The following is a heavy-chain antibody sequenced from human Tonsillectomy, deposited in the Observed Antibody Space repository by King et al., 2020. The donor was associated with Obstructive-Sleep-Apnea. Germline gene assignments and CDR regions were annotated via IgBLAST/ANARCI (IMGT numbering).Heavy chain of an antibody. CDR1: GYSFTTYW. J-gene: IGHJ5*02. CDR3: TKYGWFGELTYLDP. CDR2: IDPSDSYT. Sequence: VQLVESGAEVKKPGESLRISCKGSGYSFTTYWIIWVRQMPGKGLEWMGRIDPSDSYTHYSPSFQGHVTISVDKYINTAYLQWSSLKASDTAMYYCTKYGWFGELTYLDPWGQGTLVTVSS. D-gene: IGHD3-10*01. V-gene: IGHV5-10-1*03.